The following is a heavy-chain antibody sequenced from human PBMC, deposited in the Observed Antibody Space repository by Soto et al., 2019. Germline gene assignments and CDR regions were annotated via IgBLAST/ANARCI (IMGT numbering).Heavy chain of an antibody. Sequence: ESGGGLIQPGGSLRLSCAASGFTVKNYQMNWVRQAPGKGLEWVSVIYSGGVTYYPDSVKGRFTTIRDTSKNTVYLQMNSLRADDTAMYYCARDPSTTGYYGLDVWGQGTTVTVSS. J-gene: IGHJ6*02. V-gene: IGHV3-53*01. CDR3: ARDPSTTGYYGLDV. CDR2: IYSGGVT. CDR1: GFTVKNYQ.